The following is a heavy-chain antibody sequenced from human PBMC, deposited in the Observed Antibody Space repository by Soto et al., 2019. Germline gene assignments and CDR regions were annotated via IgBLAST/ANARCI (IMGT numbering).Heavy chain of an antibody. V-gene: IGHV1-69*12. CDR3: ASWLKGPDIGNYYYGMDV. CDR1: GGAFSDYA. Sequence: QVQLVQSGAEVKKPGSSVKVSCKASGGAFSDYAFSWVRQAPGQGLEWLGGIMPIFRAPDYAQKFQGRGTITVDEFTRTAYMEMNSLRSEDTAVYYCASWLKGPDIGNYYYGMDVWGQGTTVTVS. D-gene: IGHD2-15*01. CDR2: IMPIFRAP. J-gene: IGHJ6*02.